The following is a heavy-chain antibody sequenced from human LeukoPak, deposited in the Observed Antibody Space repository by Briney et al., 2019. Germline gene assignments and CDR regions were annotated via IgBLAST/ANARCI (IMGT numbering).Heavy chain of an antibody. Sequence: GGSLRLSCAASGLTFSSYWMHWVRQAPGKGLVCVSSIKSDGSSTTYADSVKGRFTISRDNAKNSLYLQMNSLRAEDTAVYYCARGGLGNFDWGQGTLVTVSS. J-gene: IGHJ4*02. CDR1: GLTFSSYW. CDR2: IKSDGSST. V-gene: IGHV3-74*01. D-gene: IGHD4-23*01. CDR3: ARGGLGNFD.